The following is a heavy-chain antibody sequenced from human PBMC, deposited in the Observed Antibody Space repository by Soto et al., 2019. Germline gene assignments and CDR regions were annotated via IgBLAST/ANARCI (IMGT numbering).Heavy chain of an antibody. V-gene: IGHV1-18*01. J-gene: IGHJ4*02. CDR2: ISAYNGNT. D-gene: IGHD2-15*01. CDR1: GYTFTSYG. Sequence: GPSVKVSCKASGYTFTSYGISWVRQAPGQGLEWMGWISAYNGNTNYAQKLQGRVTMTTDTSTSTAYMELRSLRSDDTAVYYCARGGSGDYASTLFYWGQGTLVTVSS. CDR3: ARGGSGDYASTLFY.